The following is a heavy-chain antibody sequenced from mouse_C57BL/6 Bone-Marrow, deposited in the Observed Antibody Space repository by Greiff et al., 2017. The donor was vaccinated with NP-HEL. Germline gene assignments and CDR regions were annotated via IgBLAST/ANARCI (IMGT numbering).Heavy chain of an antibody. Sequence: ESGPGLVKPSQSLSLTCSVTGYSITSGYYWNWIRQFPGNQLEWMGYISYDGSNNYNPSLQNRISITRDTSKNQFFLKLNSVTTEDTATYYCAGYYAMDYWGQGTSVTVSS. CDR3: AGYYAMDY. CDR1: GYSITSGYY. V-gene: IGHV3-6*01. J-gene: IGHJ4*01. CDR2: ISYDGSN.